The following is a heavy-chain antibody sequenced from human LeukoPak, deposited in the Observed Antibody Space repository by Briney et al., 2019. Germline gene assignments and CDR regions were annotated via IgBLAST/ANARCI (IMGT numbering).Heavy chain of an antibody. CDR2: IWYDGSNK. J-gene: IGHJ3*02. CDR1: GFTFSTYG. V-gene: IGHV3-33*01. CDR3: ARAVGPFDI. Sequence: GGSLTLSCAASGFTFSTYGMHWVRQAPGKGLEWVAVIWYDGSNKYYADSVKGRFTISRDNSKNTLSLQMNSLRAEDTAVYYCARAVGPFDIWAQGTMVTVSS.